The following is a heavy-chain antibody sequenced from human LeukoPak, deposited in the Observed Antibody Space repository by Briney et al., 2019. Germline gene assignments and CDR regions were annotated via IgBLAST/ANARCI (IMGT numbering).Heavy chain of an antibody. CDR1: GGSISSYY. CDR2: IYYSGST. D-gene: IGHD5-12*01. J-gene: IGHJ4*02. Sequence: SETLSLTCTVSGGSISSYYWSWIRQPPGTGLEWIGYIYYSGSTNYNPSLKSRVTISVDTSKNQFSLKLSSVTAADTAVYYCARGRGYDSDYWGQGTLVTVSS. V-gene: IGHV4-59*01. CDR3: ARGRGYDSDY.